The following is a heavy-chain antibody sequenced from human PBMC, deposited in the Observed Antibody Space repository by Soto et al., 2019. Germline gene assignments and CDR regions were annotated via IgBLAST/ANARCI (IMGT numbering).Heavy chain of an antibody. V-gene: IGHV3-23*01. Sequence: EVQLLESGGGLVQPGGSLRLSCAASGFTFSSYAMSWVRQAPGKGLEWVSAISGSGGSTYYADSVKGRFTISRDNSKNTLYLQMNSLRAEDTAVYYCAKDKGYFDWLYAMKAYYYGMDVWGQGTTVTVSS. CDR3: AKDKGYFDWLYAMKAYYYGMDV. J-gene: IGHJ6*02. CDR1: GFTFSSYA. CDR2: ISGSGGST. D-gene: IGHD3-9*01.